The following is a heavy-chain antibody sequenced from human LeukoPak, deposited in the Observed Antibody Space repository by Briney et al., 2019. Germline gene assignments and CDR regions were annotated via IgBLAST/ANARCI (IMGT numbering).Heavy chain of an antibody. CDR3: ARRGGDNGWGAFDV. Sequence: PGGSLRLSCTVSGFSLMRNAMNWVRQTPEKRLEWVSTIGGSAGDTVYADSVKGRFTISRDKSKNILFLLMNSLRAEDTAVYYCARRGGDNGWGAFDVWGQGSMVSVSS. CDR1: GFSLMRNA. J-gene: IGHJ3*01. CDR2: IGGSAGDT. V-gene: IGHV3-23*01. D-gene: IGHD4-23*01.